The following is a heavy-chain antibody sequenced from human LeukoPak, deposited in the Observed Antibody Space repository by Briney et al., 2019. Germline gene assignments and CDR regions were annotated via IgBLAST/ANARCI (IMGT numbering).Heavy chain of an antibody. CDR1: GYTFTGYY. Sequence: ASVKVSCKASGYTFTGYYMHWVRQATGQGLEWMGWMNPDSGNTGYAQKFQGRVTMTRNTSIRTAYMELSSLTSEDTAVYYCARRGVVVNYYFYGLDVWGQGATVTVSS. CDR2: MNPDSGNT. J-gene: IGHJ6*02. V-gene: IGHV1-8*02. D-gene: IGHD2-21*01. CDR3: ARRGVVVNYYFYGLDV.